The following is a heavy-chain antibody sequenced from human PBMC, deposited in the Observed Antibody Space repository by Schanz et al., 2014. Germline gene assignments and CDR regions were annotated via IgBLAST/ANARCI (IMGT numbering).Heavy chain of an antibody. D-gene: IGHD3-10*01. CDR2: INPSSGTT. V-gene: IGHV1-46*01. Sequence: QVQLVQSGAEVKKPGASVKVSCEASGYTFTSYYIHWFRQAPGQGLEWMGKINPSSGTTRIAQNFQGRLTVTRDTSTSTVNMELSSLISDDTAVYYCVRDAGWAFGDYHGMDVWGQGTSVTVSS. CDR1: GYTFTSYY. J-gene: IGHJ6*02. CDR3: VRDAGWAFGDYHGMDV.